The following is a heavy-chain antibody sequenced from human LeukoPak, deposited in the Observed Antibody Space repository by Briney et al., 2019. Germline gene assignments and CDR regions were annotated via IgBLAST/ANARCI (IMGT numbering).Heavy chain of an antibody. CDR3: AREARFALPVVGSGDY. J-gene: IGHJ4*02. CDR2: MFYNGAT. CDR1: GGSTSSSDYY. V-gene: IGHV4-39*07. Sequence: PSETLSLTCSVSGGSTSSSDYYWGWIRQPPGKGLEWIGTMFYNGATKSNPSLSSRVTMSIDTSKNQFSLKLRSVTAADTAVYYCAREARFALPVVGSGDYWGQGTLVTVSS. D-gene: IGHD6-19*01.